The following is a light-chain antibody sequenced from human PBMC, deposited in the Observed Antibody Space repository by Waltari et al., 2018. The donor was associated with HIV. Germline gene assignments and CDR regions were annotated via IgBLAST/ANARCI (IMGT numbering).Light chain of an antibody. CDR3: AAWDDSLRRPV. J-gene: IGLJ3*02. CDR1: TSNIGNNY. V-gene: IGLV1-47*01. Sequence: QSVLTQPPSASGTPGQGLIVSCSGGTSNIGNNYVYWYQQLPGTAPKLLIYRGDHRPPGVPVRFSGSKSGSSASLAISGLRSEDEADYYCAAWDDSLRRPVFGGGTKVTVL. CDR2: RGD.